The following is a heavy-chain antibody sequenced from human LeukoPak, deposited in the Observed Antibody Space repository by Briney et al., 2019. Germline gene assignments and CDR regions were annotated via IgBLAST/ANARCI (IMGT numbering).Heavy chain of an antibody. V-gene: IGHV3-21*01. J-gene: IGHJ4*02. Sequence: GGSLRLSCAASGFTFSSYGMDWVRQAPGKGLEWVSFIDSSSRYIYQADSVKGRFTISRDNAKSSLFLQMNSLRAEDTAVYYCARVGGHCTSTSCPPPDYWGQGTLVTVSS. CDR2: IDSSSRYI. CDR1: GFTFSSYG. CDR3: ARVGGHCTSTSCPPPDY. D-gene: IGHD2-2*01.